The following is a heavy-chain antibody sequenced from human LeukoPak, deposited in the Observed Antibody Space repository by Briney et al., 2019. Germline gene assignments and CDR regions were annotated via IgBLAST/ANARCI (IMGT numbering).Heavy chain of an antibody. CDR1: GYTFTSYG. V-gene: IGHV1-18*01. CDR3: ARGRSSSSAFDY. CDR2: ISAYDGNT. D-gene: IGHD6-6*01. J-gene: IGHJ4*02. Sequence: ASVKVSCKASGYTFTSYGTSWVRQAPGQGLEWMGSISAYDGNTNYTQKLQGRVTMTTDTSTSTAYMELRSLRSDDTAVYYCARGRSSSSAFDYWGQGTLVTVSS.